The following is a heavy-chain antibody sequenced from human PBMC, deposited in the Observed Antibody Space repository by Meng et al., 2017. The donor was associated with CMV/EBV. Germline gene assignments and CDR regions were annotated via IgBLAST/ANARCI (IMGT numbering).Heavy chain of an antibody. CDR2: IYTSGST. J-gene: IGHJ4*02. V-gene: IGHV4-4*07. CDR1: GGSISSYY. CDR3: ARHGDTAMVVGIDY. Sequence: QVHLQDSGPGLVKPSEPLSLTCTVSGGSISSYYWSWIRQPAGKGLEWIGRIYTSGSTNYNPSLKSRVTMSVDTSKNQFSLKLSSVTAADTAVYYCARHGDTAMVVGIDYWGQGTLVTVSS. D-gene: IGHD5-18*01.